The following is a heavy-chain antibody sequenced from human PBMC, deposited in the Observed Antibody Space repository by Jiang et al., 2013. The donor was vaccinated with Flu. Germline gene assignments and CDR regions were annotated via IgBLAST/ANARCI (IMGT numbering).Heavy chain of an antibody. J-gene: IGHJ3*02. CDR3: AKDYQETLTLPDAFDI. D-gene: IGHD2-2*01. Sequence: GRFTISRDNSKNTLYLQMNSLRAEDTAVYYCAKDYQETLTLPDAFDIWGQGTMVTVSS. V-gene: IGHV3-30*02.